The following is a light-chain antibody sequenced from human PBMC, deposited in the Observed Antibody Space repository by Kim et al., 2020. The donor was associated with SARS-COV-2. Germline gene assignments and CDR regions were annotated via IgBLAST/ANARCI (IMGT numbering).Light chain of an antibody. Sequence: EVVLTQSPGTLSLSTGERATLSCRASQTISSDYLAWYQQKPGQAPRLLIYGASTRATGTPDRFSGSGSGTDFSLTISRLEPEDFAVYYCHQYDRSRTFGQGTKVDIK. J-gene: IGKJ1*01. CDR3: HQYDRSRT. CDR2: GAS. CDR1: QTISSDY. V-gene: IGKV3-20*01.